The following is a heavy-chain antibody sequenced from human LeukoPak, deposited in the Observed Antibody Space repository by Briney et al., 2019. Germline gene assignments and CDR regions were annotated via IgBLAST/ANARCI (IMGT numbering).Heavy chain of an antibody. J-gene: IGHJ3*02. D-gene: IGHD6-19*01. CDR1: GFTFRSYS. V-gene: IGHV3-21*04. CDR2: IGSSHNYI. CDR3: AKGIRGSGWFGGAFDI. Sequence: GGSLRLSCAASGFTFRSYSMNWVRQAPGKGLEWVSSIGSSHNYIYYADSVKGRFIISRDNAKNSLYLQMNSLRAEDTAVYYCAKGIRGSGWFGGAFDIWGQGTMVTVSS.